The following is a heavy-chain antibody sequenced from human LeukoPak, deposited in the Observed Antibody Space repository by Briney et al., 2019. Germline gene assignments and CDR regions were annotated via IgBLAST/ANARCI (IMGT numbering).Heavy chain of an antibody. Sequence: SVTLSFKGSGGGVSVYGISWGRQAPGQGLELMGGIIPISGTANSAQKFQGRVSITADESTSTAYMELSSLRSEDTAVYYCARWLRGYSMDVWGQGTTVTVSS. D-gene: IGHD5-12*01. CDR2: IIPISGTA. J-gene: IGHJ6*02. CDR1: GGGVSVYG. CDR3: ARWLRGYSMDV. V-gene: IGHV1-69*01.